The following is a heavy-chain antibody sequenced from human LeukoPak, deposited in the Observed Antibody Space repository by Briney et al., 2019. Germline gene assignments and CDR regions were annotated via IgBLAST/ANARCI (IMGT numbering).Heavy chain of an antibody. Sequence: GGSLRLSCAASGFTFSSYWMSWVRQAPGKGLEWVANIKQDGSEKYYVDSVKGRFTISRDNAKNSLYLQMNSLRAEDTAVYYCARENPDSGSYYGFDYWGQGTLVTVSS. V-gene: IGHV3-7*01. CDR3: ARENPDSGSYYGFDY. J-gene: IGHJ4*02. CDR1: GFTFSSYW. D-gene: IGHD1-26*01. CDR2: IKQDGSEK.